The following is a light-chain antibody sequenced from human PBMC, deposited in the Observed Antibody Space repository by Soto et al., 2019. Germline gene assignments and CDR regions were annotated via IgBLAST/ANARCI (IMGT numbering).Light chain of an antibody. CDR3: QQYGSSPRT. CDR2: AAS. V-gene: IGKV3-20*01. CDR1: QSIRSGR. J-gene: IGKJ1*01. Sequence: EIVLTQSPDTLSLSPGERATLSCRASQSIRSGRLARYQQKPGLAPRLLIYAASSRATGIPDRFSGSGSGTDFTLTIDGLEPEDFAVYYCQQYGSSPRTFGHGTKVDIK.